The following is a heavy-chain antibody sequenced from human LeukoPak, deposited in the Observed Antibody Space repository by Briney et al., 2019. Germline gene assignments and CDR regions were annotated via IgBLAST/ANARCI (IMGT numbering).Heavy chain of an antibody. J-gene: IGHJ5*02. CDR3: ARDRYSGSYRGIDP. Sequence: ASVKVSCKASGGTFNNYAFNWVRQAPGQGLEWMGGITPIFGTANYAQKFQGRVTMTRDTSTSTVYMELSSLRSEDTAVYYCARDRYSGSYRGIDPWGQGTLVTVSS. CDR1: GGTFNNYA. D-gene: IGHD1-26*01. CDR2: ITPIFGTA. V-gene: IGHV1-69*05.